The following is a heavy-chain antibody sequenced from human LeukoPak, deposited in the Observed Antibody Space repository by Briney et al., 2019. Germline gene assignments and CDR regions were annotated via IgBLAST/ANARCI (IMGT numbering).Heavy chain of an antibody. J-gene: IGHJ6*03. D-gene: IGHD3-3*01. CDR1: GGSFSGYY. CDR3: AREVDDFWSGYYYYYYMDV. CDR2: INHSGST. Sequence: SETLSLTCAVYGGSFSGYYWSWIRQPPGKGLEWTGEINHSGSTNYNPSLKSRVTISVDTSKNQFSLKLSSVTAADTAVYYCAREVDDFWSGYYYYYYMDVWGKGTTVTVSS. V-gene: IGHV4-34*01.